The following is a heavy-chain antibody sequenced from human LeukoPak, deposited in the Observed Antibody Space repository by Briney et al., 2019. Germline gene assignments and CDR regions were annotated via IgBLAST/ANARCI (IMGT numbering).Heavy chain of an antibody. V-gene: IGHV3-21*01. D-gene: IGHD6-19*01. Sequence: GGSLRLSCAASGFTFSSYSMNWVRQAPGKGLEWVSSISSSSSYIYYADSVKGRFTISRDNAKNSLYLQMNSLRAEDTAVYYCARFVAVAGTGYWGQGTLVTVSS. CDR1: GFTFSSYS. CDR3: ARFVAVAGTGY. J-gene: IGHJ4*02. CDR2: ISSSSSYI.